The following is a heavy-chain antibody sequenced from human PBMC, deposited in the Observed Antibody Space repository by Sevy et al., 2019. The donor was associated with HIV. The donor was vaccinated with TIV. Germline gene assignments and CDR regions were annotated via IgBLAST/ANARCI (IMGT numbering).Heavy chain of an antibody. CDR3: ARVTTVRGVIGWLDP. V-gene: IGHV4-38-2*02. D-gene: IGHD3-10*01. J-gene: IGHJ5*02. CDR2: ICHSGST. Sequence: SETLSLTCTVSGYSISSGYYWGWIRQPPGKGLEWIGSICHSGSTYYNPSLKSRVTISVDTSKNQFSLKLSSVTAADTPVYYCARVTTVRGVIGWLDPWGQGTLVTVSS. CDR1: GYSISSGYY.